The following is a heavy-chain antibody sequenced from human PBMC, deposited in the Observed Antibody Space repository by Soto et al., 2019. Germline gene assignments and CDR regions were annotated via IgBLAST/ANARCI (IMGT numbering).Heavy chain of an antibody. CDR2: ISFDGSKK. CDR1: GFTFSSYA. D-gene: IGHD2-2*01. V-gene: IGHV3-30-3*01. CDR3: SRYLGYCSSTSCYANYRYYYGLDV. Sequence: QVQLVESGGGVVQPGRSLTLSCAVSGFTFSSYAFHWVRQAPGKRLEWVAVISFDGSKKYYADSVRGRFTISRDNSKSTLYLQMNSLRAEDTAVYYCSRYLGYCSSTSCYANYRYYYGLDVWGQGTTVTVSS. J-gene: IGHJ6*02.